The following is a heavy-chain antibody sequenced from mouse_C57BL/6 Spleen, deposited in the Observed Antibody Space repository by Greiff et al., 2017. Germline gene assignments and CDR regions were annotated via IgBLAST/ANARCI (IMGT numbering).Heavy chain of an antibody. V-gene: IGHV7-3*01. CDR1: GFTFTDYY. J-gene: IGHJ2*01. CDR3: SRYGGSYDSYYFDY. D-gene: IGHD2-12*01. Sequence: EVKLVESGGGLVQPGGSLSLSCAASGFTFTDYYMSWVRQPPGKALEWLGFIRNKANGYTTEYSASVKGRFTISRDNSQSILYLQMNALRAEDSATYYCSRYGGSYDSYYFDYWGQGTTLTVSS. CDR2: IRNKANGYTT.